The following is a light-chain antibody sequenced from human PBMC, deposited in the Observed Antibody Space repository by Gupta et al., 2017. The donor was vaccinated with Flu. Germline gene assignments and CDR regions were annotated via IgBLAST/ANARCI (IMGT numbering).Light chain of an antibody. J-gene: IGKJ1*01. Sequence: PSTLSASVGDRVTITCRASQSITGWLAWYQQKPGKAPKLLIYKTSKLEGGVPSRFSGSGSGTEFTLTINSLQPDDFATYYCQQENSSTWTFGQGTKVEIK. V-gene: IGKV1-5*03. CDR3: QQENSSTWT. CDR1: QSITGW. CDR2: KTS.